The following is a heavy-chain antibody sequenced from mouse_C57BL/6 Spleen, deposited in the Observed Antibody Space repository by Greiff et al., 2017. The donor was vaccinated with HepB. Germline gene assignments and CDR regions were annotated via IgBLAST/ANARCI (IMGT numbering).Heavy chain of an antibody. Sequence: QVKLQQSGPELVKPGASVKISCKASGYAFSSSWMNWVKQRPGKGLEWIGRIYPGDGDTNYNGKFKGKVTLTADKSSSTAYMQRSSLPADDSAVYFCARGGDFDYWGQGTTLTVSS. CDR1: GYAFSSSW. J-gene: IGHJ2*01. V-gene: IGHV1-82*01. CDR3: ARGGDFDY. CDR2: IYPGDGDT.